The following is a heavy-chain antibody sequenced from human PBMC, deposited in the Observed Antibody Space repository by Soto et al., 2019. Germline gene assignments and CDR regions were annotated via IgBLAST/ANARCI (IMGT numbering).Heavy chain of an antibody. CDR1: GGSISSGGYY. Sequence: LSLTCTVSGGSISSGGYYWSWIRQHPGKGLEWIGYIYYSGSTYYNPSLKSRVTISVDTSKNQFSLKLSSVTAADTAVYYCARVTSYGGVNYFDYWGQGTLVTVSS. D-gene: IGHD5-18*01. CDR2: IYYSGST. J-gene: IGHJ4*02. V-gene: IGHV4-31*03. CDR3: ARVTSYGGVNYFDY.